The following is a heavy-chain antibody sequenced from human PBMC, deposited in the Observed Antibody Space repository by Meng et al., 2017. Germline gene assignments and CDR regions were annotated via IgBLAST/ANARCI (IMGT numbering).Heavy chain of an antibody. CDR2: MNPNSGNT. D-gene: IGHD6-19*01. CDR3: ARYVAVAGVDY. Sequence: QVQMWQSGADGKKPGASLKVSCKASVYTFTRYDSNWVRQATGQGHEWIGWMNPNSGNTGYAQKFQGRITMTRNTSISTAYMELSSLRSEDTAVYYCARYVAVAGVDYWGQGTLVTVSS. V-gene: IGHV1-8*01. CDR1: VYTFTRYD. J-gene: IGHJ4*02.